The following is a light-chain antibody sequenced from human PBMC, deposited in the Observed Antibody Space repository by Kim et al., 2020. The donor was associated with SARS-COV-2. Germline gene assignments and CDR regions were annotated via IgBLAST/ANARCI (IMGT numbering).Light chain of an antibody. Sequence: APGKEARITCGGNNIGSKSVHWYPQKPGQAPVLVIYYDSDRPSGIPERFSGSNSGNTATLTISRVEAGDEADYYCQVWDSSSDHRVFGGGTQLTVL. CDR1: NIGSKS. J-gene: IGLJ3*02. V-gene: IGLV3-21*04. CDR3: QVWDSSSDHRV. CDR2: YDS.